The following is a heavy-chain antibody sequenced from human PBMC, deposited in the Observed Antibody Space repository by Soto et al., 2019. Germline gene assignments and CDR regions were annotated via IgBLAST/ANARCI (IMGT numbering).Heavy chain of an antibody. CDR1: GFSFNTYV. V-gene: IGHV3-30*18. J-gene: IGHJ4*02. CDR3: AKGLALMADH. D-gene: IGHD2-21*01. Sequence: GGSLRLACTDSGFSFNTYVMDWVRQAPGKGLEWVARIFHDGSKEYYADPVKGRFTISRDNSKNTLYLQMDRLRVEDTAVYFCAKGLALMADHWGQGPTVTVPQ. CDR2: IFHDGSKE.